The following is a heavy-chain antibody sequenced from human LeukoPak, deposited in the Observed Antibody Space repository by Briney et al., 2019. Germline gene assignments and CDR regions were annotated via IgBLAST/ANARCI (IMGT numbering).Heavy chain of an antibody. J-gene: IGHJ4*02. CDR3: ARDRRWLQLPLDY. D-gene: IGHD5-24*01. CDR1: GFTFSSYA. CDR2: ISGSGDFA. Sequence: GGSLRLSCAASGFTFSSYAMSWVRQAPGKGLEWVSAISGSGDFAYYADSVKGRFTISRDNAKNSLYLQMNSLRAEDTAVYYCARDRRWLQLPLDYWGQGTLVTVSS. V-gene: IGHV3-23*01.